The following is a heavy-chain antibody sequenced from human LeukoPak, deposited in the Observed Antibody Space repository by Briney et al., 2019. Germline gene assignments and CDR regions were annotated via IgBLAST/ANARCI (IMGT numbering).Heavy chain of an antibody. CDR3: ARPTSSNYAGFFFDF. CDR1: GYSISSGYY. CDR2: IYHSGSL. D-gene: IGHD4-11*01. Sequence: SETLSLTCSVSGYSISSGYYWAWIRLTPGKGLEWIGSIYHSGSLYYNPSLRSRVTISVDTSKNQFSLKVNSMTAADTAVYYCARPTSSNYAGFFFDFWSQETLVTVSS. J-gene: IGHJ4*02. V-gene: IGHV4-38-2*02.